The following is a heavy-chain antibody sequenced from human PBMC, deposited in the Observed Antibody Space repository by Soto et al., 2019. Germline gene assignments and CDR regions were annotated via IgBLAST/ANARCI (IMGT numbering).Heavy chain of an antibody. J-gene: IGHJ1*01. CDR1: GYTLTELS. Sequence: GASVKVSCKVSGYTLTELSMHWVRQAPGKGLEWMGGFDPEDGETIYAQKFQGRVTMTEDTSTDTAYMELSSLRSEDTAVYYCATEGCGGDCYRYCQHWGQGTLVIASS. CDR2: FDPEDGET. CDR3: ATEGCGGDCYRYCQH. V-gene: IGHV1-24*01. D-gene: IGHD2-21*02.